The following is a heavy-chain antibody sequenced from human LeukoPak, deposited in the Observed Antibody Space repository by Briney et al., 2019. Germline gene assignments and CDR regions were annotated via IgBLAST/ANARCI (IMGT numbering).Heavy chain of an antibody. V-gene: IGHV1-46*01. Sequence: ASVNVSCKASGYTFTSYYMHWVRQAPGQGLEWMGIINPSGGSTSYAQKFQGRVTMTRDTSTSTVYMELSSLRSEDTAVYYCASSSWRRAFDYWGQGTLVTVSS. CDR1: GYTFTSYY. D-gene: IGHD6-13*01. J-gene: IGHJ4*02. CDR3: ASSSWRRAFDY. CDR2: INPSGGST.